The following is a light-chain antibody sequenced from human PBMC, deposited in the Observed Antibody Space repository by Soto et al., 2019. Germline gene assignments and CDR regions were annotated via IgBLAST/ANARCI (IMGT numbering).Light chain of an antibody. CDR3: QQYNSYSGT. CDR2: DAS. J-gene: IGKJ1*01. V-gene: IGKV1-5*01. CDR1: QSISSW. Sequence: DIQMTQSPSTLSASVGDRVTITCRASQSISSWLAWYQQKPGKAPKLLIYDASSLESGVPSRFSGSGSGTEFNLTISSLQPDXXXPXXXQQYNSYSGTFGQGTKVEIK.